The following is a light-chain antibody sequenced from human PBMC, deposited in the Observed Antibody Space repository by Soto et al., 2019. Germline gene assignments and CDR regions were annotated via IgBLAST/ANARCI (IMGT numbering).Light chain of an antibody. Sequence: EIVLTQSPGTLSLSPGERASLSCRASQSVSRNYVAWYHYKPGQAPRLLIYDTSTRATGIPDRFSDSGSGADCTLNISRLEPEDFAVYFCQQYGSSPLTCGGGSKVEIQ. CDR1: QSVSRNY. CDR2: DTS. J-gene: IGKJ4*01. CDR3: QQYGSSPLT. V-gene: IGKV3-20*01.